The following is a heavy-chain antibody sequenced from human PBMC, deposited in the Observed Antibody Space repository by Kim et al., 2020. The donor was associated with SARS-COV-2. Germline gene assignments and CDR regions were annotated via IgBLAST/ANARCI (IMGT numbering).Heavy chain of an antibody. CDR2: INHSGST. Sequence: SETLSLTCAVYGGSFSGYYWSWIRQPPGKGLEWIGEINHSGSTNYNPSLKSRVTISVDTSKNQFSLKLSSVTAADTAVYYCARGEGRISRANYYDSSGSFRYWGQGTLVTVSS. D-gene: IGHD3-22*01. CDR1: GGSFSGYY. CDR3: ARGEGRISRANYYDSSGSFRY. J-gene: IGHJ4*02. V-gene: IGHV4-34*01.